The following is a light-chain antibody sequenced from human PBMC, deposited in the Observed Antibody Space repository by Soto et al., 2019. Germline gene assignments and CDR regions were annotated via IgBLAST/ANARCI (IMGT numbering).Light chain of an antibody. CDR3: QQYGSSPSR. V-gene: IGKV3-20*01. Sequence: EIGLTQSPGTLSLSPGERATLSCRASHSVSSSYLAWYQPKPGQPPRTLIYGPSSRAIGIPDRFSGSGSGTDFTLTISRLEPEDFAEYYFQQYGSSPSRIGQGTKVEIK. J-gene: IGKJ1*01. CDR2: GPS. CDR1: HSVSSSY.